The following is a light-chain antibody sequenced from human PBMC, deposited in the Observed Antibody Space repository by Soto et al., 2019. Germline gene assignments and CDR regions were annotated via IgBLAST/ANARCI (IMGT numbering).Light chain of an antibody. J-gene: IGKJ3*01. CDR3: MQALQTPFT. V-gene: IGKV2-28*01. Sequence: DIVMTQSSLSLPVTPGEPASISCRSSQSLLYSNGHNYLNWYLQKPGQSPQILIYLGSNRASGVPDRFSGSGSGTDFTLKISRVEAEDVGVYYCMQALQTPFTFGPGTKVDIK. CDR1: QSLLYSNGHNY. CDR2: LGS.